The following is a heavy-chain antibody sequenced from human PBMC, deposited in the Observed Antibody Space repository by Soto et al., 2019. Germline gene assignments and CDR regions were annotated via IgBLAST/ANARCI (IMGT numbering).Heavy chain of an antibody. CDR1: GGSISSYC. CDR2: IYYSGST. J-gene: IGHJ6*02. Sequence: SETLSLTCTVSGGSISSYCWSWIRQPPGKGLEWIGYIYYSGSTNYNPSLKSRVTISVDTSKNQFSLKLSSVTAADTAVYYCARGDLGYCSGGSCYSMMYYYYGMDVWGQGTTVTVSS. D-gene: IGHD2-15*01. CDR3: ARGDLGYCSGGSCYSMMYYYYGMDV. V-gene: IGHV4-59*01.